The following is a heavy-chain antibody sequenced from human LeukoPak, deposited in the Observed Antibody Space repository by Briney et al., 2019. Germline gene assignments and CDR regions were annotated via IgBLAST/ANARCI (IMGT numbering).Heavy chain of an antibody. CDR2: INPDGSQK. J-gene: IGHJ6*03. CDR1: GFTFSGNW. V-gene: IGHV3-7*01. CDR3: ARVNTMIVVVTNYYYYYYMDV. D-gene: IGHD3-22*01. Sequence: PGGSLRLSCEASGFTFSGNWMSWVRQAPGKGLEWVASINPDGSQKLYVDSVKGRFTISRDNTKSSLYLQMNSLGAEDTAMYYCARVNTMIVVVTNYYYYYYMDVWGKGTTVTVSS.